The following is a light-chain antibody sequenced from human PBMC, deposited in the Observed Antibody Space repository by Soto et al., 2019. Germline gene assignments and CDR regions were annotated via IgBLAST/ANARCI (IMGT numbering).Light chain of an antibody. J-gene: IGKJ2*01. CDR2: GAS. V-gene: IGKV3-20*01. Sequence: EIVLTQSPGTLSLSPGERATLSCRASQSVSSSYLAWYQQKPGQAPRLLIYGASSRATGIPDRFSGSGSGTDFILTISRLEPGDFAVYYCQQFGSSFYTFGQGTKLEIK. CDR1: QSVSSSY. CDR3: QQFGSSFYT.